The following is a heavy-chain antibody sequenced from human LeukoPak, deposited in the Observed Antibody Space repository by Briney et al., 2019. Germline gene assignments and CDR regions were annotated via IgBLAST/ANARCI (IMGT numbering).Heavy chain of an antibody. CDR3: VYWGSSTHNWFDP. CDR2: IIPIFGTA. D-gene: IGHD2-2*01. CDR1: GGTFSSYA. V-gene: IGHV1-69*01. J-gene: IGHJ5*02. Sequence: ASVKVSCKASGGTFSSYAISWVRQAPGQGLEWMGGIIPIFGTANYAQKFQGRVTITADESTSTAYMELSSLRSEDTAVYYCVYWGSSTHNWFDPWGQETLVTVSS.